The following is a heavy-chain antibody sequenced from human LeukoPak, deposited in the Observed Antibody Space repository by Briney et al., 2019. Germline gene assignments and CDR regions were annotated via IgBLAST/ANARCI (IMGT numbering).Heavy chain of an antibody. J-gene: IGHJ4*02. D-gene: IGHD6-19*01. CDR1: GYTFTAYY. CDR2: INPNSGGT. Sequence: ASVKVSCKASGYTFTAYYTHWVRQAPGQGLEWMGWINPNSGGTNYVQKFQGRVTMTRDTSSSTAYMELSSLRSDDTAVYYCAREIAVPGTFYFDYWGQGTLVTVSS. CDR3: AREIAVPGTFYFDY. V-gene: IGHV1-2*02.